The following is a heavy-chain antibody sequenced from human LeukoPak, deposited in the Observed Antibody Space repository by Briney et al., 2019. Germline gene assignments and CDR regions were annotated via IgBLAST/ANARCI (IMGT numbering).Heavy chain of an antibody. V-gene: IGHV3-48*04. CDR3: ARSVLGDTDH. CDR1: GFTSSSYV. CDR2: ISSSGSTI. Sequence: GGSLRLSCAASGFTSSSYVMHWVRQAPGKGLEWVSYISSSGSTIYYADSVKGRFTISRDNAKNSLYLQMNSLRAEDTAVYYCARSVLGDTDHWGQGTLVIVSS. D-gene: IGHD3-16*01. J-gene: IGHJ4*02.